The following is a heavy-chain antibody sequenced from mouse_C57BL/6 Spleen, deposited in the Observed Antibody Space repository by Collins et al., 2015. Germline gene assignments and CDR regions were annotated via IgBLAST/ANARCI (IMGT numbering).Heavy chain of an antibody. Sequence: QVQLQQPGAELVKPGASVKLSCKASGYTFTSYWMHWVKQRPGQGLEWIGMIHPNSGSTNYNEKFKSKATLTVDKSSSTAYMQLSSLTSEDSAVYYCARSGYDGYYGYAMDYWGQGTSVTVSS. D-gene: IGHD2-3*01. J-gene: IGHJ4*01. V-gene: IGHV1-64*01. CDR1: GYTFTSYW. CDR2: IHPNSGST. CDR3: ARSGYDGYYGYAMDY.